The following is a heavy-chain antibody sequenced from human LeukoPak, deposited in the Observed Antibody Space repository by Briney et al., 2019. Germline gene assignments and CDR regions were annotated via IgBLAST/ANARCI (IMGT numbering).Heavy chain of an antibody. CDR2: IKQDGSEK. V-gene: IGHV3-7*01. CDR3: ARDPYYYDSSGLYYFDY. Sequence: GGSLRLSCAASGFTFSSYWMSWVRQAPGKGLKWVANIKQDGSEKYYVDSVKGRFTISRDNAKNSLYLQMNSLRAEDTAVYYCARDPYYYDSSGLYYFDYWGQGTLVTVSS. D-gene: IGHD3-22*01. CDR1: GFTFSSYW. J-gene: IGHJ4*02.